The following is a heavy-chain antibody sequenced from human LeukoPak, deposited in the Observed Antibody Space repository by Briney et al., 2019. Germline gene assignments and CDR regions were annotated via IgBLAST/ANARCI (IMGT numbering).Heavy chain of an antibody. D-gene: IGHD3-10*01. CDR1: GYPLTVYF. CDR3: ATPGPTRGTDY. Sequence: ASVRVSCKASGYPLTVYFIHWVRQAPGQGLEWMGRINPKSGETDYAQKFQGWVTMTSDASISTAYMELSRLGSDDTAIYYCATPGPTRGTDYWGQGTLVIVSS. V-gene: IGHV1-2*04. J-gene: IGHJ4*02. CDR2: INPKSGET.